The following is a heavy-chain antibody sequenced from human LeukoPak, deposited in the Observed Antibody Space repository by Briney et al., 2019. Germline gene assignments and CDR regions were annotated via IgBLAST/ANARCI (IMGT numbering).Heavy chain of an antibody. D-gene: IGHD3-16*01. J-gene: IGHJ4*02. CDR1: GGSISSRSYY. CDR3: AKAWGGFDY. V-gene: IGHV4-39*01. Sequence: SETLSLTCSVSGGSISSRSYYWGWIRQPPGKGLEWIGSIYYSGSTYYNPSLKSRVTISVDTSKNQFSLELSSVTAADTAVYYCAKAWGGFDYWGQGTLVTVSS. CDR2: IYYSGST.